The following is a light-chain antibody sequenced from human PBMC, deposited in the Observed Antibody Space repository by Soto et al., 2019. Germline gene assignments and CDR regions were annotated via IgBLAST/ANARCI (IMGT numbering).Light chain of an antibody. V-gene: IGLV2-14*01. Sequence: QSELTQLASVSRSPGQSITISCTGTSSDAGAYNYVSWYQQYPGKAPKLMIYGVTNRPSGVSNRFSGSKTGNTASLTISGLQAEDEADYYCFSHRGGDSHVFGTGTKVTVL. CDR1: SSDAGAYNY. J-gene: IGLJ1*01. CDR2: GVT. CDR3: FSHRGGDSHV.